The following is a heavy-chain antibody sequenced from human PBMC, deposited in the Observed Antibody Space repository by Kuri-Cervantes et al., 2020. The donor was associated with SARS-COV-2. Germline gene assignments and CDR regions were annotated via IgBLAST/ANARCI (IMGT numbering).Heavy chain of an antibody. Sequence: GGSLRLSCSASGFTFSSYAMHWVRQAPGKGLEYVSAISSNGGSTYYADSVKGRFTISRDNSKNTLYLQMSSLRAEDTAVYYCARDGRWSMAIIDYWGQGTRVTGSS. V-gene: IGHV3-64D*08. D-gene: IGHD2/OR15-2a*01. CDR2: ISSNGGST. CDR3: ARDGRWSMAIIDY. CDR1: GFTFSSYA. J-gene: IGHJ4*02.